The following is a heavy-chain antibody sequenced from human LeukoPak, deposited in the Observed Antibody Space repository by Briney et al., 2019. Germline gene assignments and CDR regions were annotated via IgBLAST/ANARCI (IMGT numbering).Heavy chain of an antibody. CDR2: INHSGST. J-gene: IGHJ4*02. CDR1: GGSFSGYY. Sequence: PSETLSLTCAVYGGSFSGYYWSWIRQPPGKGLEWIGEINHSGSTNYNPSLKSRVTISVDTSKNQFSLKLSSVTAADTAVYYCARGSIAVYWGQGTLVTVSS. CDR3: ARGSIAVY. V-gene: IGHV4-34*01. D-gene: IGHD6-19*01.